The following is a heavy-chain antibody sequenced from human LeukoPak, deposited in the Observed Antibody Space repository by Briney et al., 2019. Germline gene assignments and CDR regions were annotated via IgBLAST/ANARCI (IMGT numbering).Heavy chain of an antibody. V-gene: IGHV4-4*07. CDR2: IYTSGST. Sequence: SETLSLTCTVSGGSISSYYWSWIRQPAGKGLEWIGRIYTSGSTNYNASLKSRVSMSVDTSKKQFSLKLSSVTAADTAVFYCARENSGSYREFDYWGQGTLVTVSS. CDR3: ARENSGSYREFDY. D-gene: IGHD1-26*01. CDR1: GGSISSYY. J-gene: IGHJ4*02.